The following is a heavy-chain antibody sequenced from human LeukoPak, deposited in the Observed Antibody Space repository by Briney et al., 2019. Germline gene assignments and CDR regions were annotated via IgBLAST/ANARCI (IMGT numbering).Heavy chain of an antibody. CDR3: ARSSEGRYYYDSSGFSYYYYYMDV. D-gene: IGHD3-22*01. J-gene: IGHJ6*03. V-gene: IGHV4-59*01. CDR2: IYYSGST. Sequence: PSETLSLTCTVSGGSISSYYWSWIRQPPGKGLEWIGYIYYSGSTYYNPSLRSRVTISVDTSKNQFSLKLSSVTAADTAVYYCARSSEGRYYYDSSGFSYYYYYMDVWGKGTTVTISS. CDR1: GGSISSYY.